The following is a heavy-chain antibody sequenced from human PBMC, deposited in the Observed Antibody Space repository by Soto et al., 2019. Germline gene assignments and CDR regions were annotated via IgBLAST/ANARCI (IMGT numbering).Heavy chain of an antibody. D-gene: IGHD2-15*01. V-gene: IGHV4-59*01. CDR1: SGSISSFY. Sequence: SETLSLTCTVSSGSISSFYWSWIRQPPGKGLEWIGYIHYSGTTNYKPSLKSRVTMSVDTSKNQFSLKLRSVTAADMAVYYCARGASSTYSHFDYWGQGTLVTVSS. J-gene: IGHJ4*02. CDR3: ARGASSTYSHFDY. CDR2: IHYSGTT.